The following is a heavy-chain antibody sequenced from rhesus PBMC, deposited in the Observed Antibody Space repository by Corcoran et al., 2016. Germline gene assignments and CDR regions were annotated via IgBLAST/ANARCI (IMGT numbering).Heavy chain of an antibody. CDR2: IYVSGGST. D-gene: IGHD6-25*01. CDR3: ARDWYSGSWSPYYFDY. V-gene: IGHV4-93*01. CDR1: GGSIRSSNW. Sequence: QVQLQESGPAVVKPSETLSLTCAVSGGSIRSSNWWSWIRQSPGKGLEWIGGIYVSGGSTEYNPSLKSRVTISKDTSKTQFSLKLSSVTAADTAVYYCARDWYSGSWSPYYFDYWGQGVLVTVSS. J-gene: IGHJ4*01.